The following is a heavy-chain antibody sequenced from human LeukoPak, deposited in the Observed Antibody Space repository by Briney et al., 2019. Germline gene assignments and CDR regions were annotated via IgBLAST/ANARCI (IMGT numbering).Heavy chain of an antibody. J-gene: IGHJ4*02. Sequence: PGGSLRLSCAASGFTFSNYAMHWVRQAPGKGLEWVAVISYDGSNKYYADSVKGRFTISRDNSKNTLYLQMNSLRAEDTAVYYCARETIYCSGGSCYVYFDYWGQGTLVTVSS. CDR3: ARETIYCSGGSCYVYFDY. D-gene: IGHD2-15*01. CDR1: GFTFSNYA. V-gene: IGHV3-30-3*01. CDR2: ISYDGSNK.